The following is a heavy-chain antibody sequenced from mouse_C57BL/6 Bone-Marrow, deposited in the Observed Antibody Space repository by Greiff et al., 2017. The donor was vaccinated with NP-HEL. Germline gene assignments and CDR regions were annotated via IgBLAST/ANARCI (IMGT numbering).Heavy chain of an antibody. CDR1: GYTFTSYW. D-gene: IGHD2-1*01. CDR2: IDPSDSYT. J-gene: IGHJ2*01. Sequence: VQVVESGAELVRPGTSVKLSCKASGYTFTSYWMHWVKQRPGQGLEWIGVIDPSDSYTNYNQKFKGKATLTVDTSSSTAYMQLSSLTSEDSAVYYCARDYYGNYFDYWGQGTTLTVSS. V-gene: IGHV1-59*01. CDR3: ARDYYGNYFDY.